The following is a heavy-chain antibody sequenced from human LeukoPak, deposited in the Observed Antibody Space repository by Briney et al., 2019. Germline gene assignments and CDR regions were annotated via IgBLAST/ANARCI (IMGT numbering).Heavy chain of an antibody. CDR1: GGSISSSSYY. CDR3: ARAPGGSYFVGDAFDI. Sequence: SETRSLTCTVSGGSISSSSYYWGWIRQPPGKGLEWIGSIYYSGSTYYNPSLKSRVTISVDTSKNQFSLKLSSVTAADTAVYYCARAPGGSYFVGDAFDIWGQGTMVTVSS. D-gene: IGHD1-26*01. J-gene: IGHJ3*02. V-gene: IGHV4-39*07. CDR2: IYYSGST.